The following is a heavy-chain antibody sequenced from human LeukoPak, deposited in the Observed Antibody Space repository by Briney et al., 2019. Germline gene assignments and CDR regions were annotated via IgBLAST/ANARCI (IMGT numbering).Heavy chain of an antibody. CDR3: AKGRDYGDYVGYFDY. CDR1: GFTVSSNY. V-gene: IGHV3-53*05. D-gene: IGHD4-17*01. Sequence: GGSLRLSCAASGFTVSSNYMSWVRQAPGKGLEWVSVIYSGGSTYSADSVKGRFTISRDNSKNTLYLQMSSLRAEDTAVYYCAKGRDYGDYVGYFDYWGQGALVTVSS. J-gene: IGHJ4*02. CDR2: IYSGGST.